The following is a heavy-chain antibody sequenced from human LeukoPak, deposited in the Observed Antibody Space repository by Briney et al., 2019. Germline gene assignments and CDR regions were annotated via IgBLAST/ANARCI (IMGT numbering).Heavy chain of an antibody. CDR2: INWNGGST. V-gene: IGHV3-20*04. J-gene: IGHJ4*02. CDR1: GFTFDDYG. Sequence: PGGSLRLSCAASGFTFDDYGMSWVRQAPGKGLEWVSGINWNGGSTGYADSVKGRFTIPRDNAKNSLYLQMNSLRAEDTALYYCARAKGYYYDSSGYSTFDYWGQGTLVTVSS. D-gene: IGHD3-22*01. CDR3: ARAKGYYYDSSGYSTFDY.